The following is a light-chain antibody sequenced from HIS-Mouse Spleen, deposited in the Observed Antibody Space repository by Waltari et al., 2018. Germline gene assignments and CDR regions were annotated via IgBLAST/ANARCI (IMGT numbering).Light chain of an antibody. CDR2: EGS. CDR3: CSYAGSVV. CDR1: SSDVGSYNL. Sequence: QSALTQPASVSGSPGQSITIPCTGTSSDVGSYNLVSWYQQHPGKAPKLMNYEGSKRPSGVSNRFAGSKSGNTASLTISGLQAEDEADYYCCSYAGSVVFGGGTKLTVL. J-gene: IGLJ2*01. V-gene: IGLV2-23*01.